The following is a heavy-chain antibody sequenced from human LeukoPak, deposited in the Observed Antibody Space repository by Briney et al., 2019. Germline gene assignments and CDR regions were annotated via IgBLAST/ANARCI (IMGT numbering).Heavy chain of an antibody. V-gene: IGHV1-69*06. Sequence: ASVKVSCKASGGTFSSYAISWVRQAPGQGLEWMGGIIPIFGTANYAQKFQGRVTITAEKSTSTAYMELSSLRSEDTAVYYCARADPFYGAGSYAGSWFDPWGQGTLVTVSS. CDR2: IIPIFGTA. J-gene: IGHJ5*02. D-gene: IGHD3-10*01. CDR3: ARADPFYGAGSYAGSWFDP. CDR1: GGTFSSYA.